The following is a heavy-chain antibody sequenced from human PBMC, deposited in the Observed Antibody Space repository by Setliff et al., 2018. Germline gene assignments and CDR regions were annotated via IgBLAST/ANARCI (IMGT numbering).Heavy chain of an antibody. CDR3: ARDKRPWSGPIDY. D-gene: IGHD3-3*01. J-gene: IGHJ4*02. CDR1: GFTFSSYS. CDR2: ISSSSSYI. V-gene: IGHV3-21*01. Sequence: GSLRLSCAASGFTFSSYSMNWVRQAPGKGLEWVSSISSSSSYIYYADSVKGRFTISRDNAKNSLYLQMNSLRAEDTAVYYCARDKRPWSGPIDYWGQGTLVTVSS.